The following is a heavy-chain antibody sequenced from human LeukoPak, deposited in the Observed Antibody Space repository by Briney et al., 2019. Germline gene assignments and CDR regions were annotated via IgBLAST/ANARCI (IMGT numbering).Heavy chain of an antibody. CDR2: IIPIFGTA. V-gene: IGHV1-69*13. CDR1: GATFSSYA. Sequence: SVKVSCKASGATFSSYAISCVRQPPGQGLEWMGGIIPIFGTANYAQKFQGRVTITADESTSTAYMELSSLRPEDTAVYYCARDAGYGGYVWVYYFDYWGQGTLVTVSS. CDR3: ARDAGYGGYVWVYYFDY. J-gene: IGHJ4*02. D-gene: IGHD4-17*01.